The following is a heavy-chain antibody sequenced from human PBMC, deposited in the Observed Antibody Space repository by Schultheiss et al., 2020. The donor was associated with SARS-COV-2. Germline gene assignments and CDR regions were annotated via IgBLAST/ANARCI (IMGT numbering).Heavy chain of an antibody. CDR3: VRDLSKYRGRFYA. V-gene: IGHV3-30*07. CDR2: ISYDGSNK. J-gene: IGHJ4*02. CDR1: GFTFSSYA. D-gene: IGHD1-26*01. Sequence: GESLKISCAASGFTFSSYAMHWVRQAPGKGLEWVAVISYDGSNKYYADSVKGRFTISRDNYKNTLSLQMNSLRAEDTAMYYCVRDLSKYRGRFYAWGQGTLVTVSS.